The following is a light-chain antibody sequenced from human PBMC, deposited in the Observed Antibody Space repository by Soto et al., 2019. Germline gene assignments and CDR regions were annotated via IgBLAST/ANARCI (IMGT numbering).Light chain of an antibody. CDR1: SSNIEGNF. CDR3: GAWDSSLNTEL. J-gene: IGLJ2*01. Sequence: QSVLTQPPSMSASPGQKVTIPCSGSSSNIEGNFVSWYQQLPGTAPKLLIRDNNQRPSGIPDRFSGSKSASSAALAITGVRSGDEAHYYCGAWDSSLNTELFGGGTKLTVL. V-gene: IGLV1-51*01. CDR2: DNN.